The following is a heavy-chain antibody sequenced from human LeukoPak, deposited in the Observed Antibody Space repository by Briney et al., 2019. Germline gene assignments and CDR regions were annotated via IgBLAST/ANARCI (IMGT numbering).Heavy chain of an antibody. CDR1: GGTFSSYA. J-gene: IGHJ6*02. V-gene: IGHV1-69*01. D-gene: IGHD2-2*01. CDR2: IIPIFGTA. Sequence: SVKVSCKASGGTFSSYAISWVRQAPGQGLEWMGGIIPIFGTANYAQQFQGRVTITADESTSTAYMELSSLRSEDTAVYYCARSYCSSTSCYPYYYYYGMDVWGQGTTVTVSS. CDR3: ARSYCSSTSCYPYYYYYGMDV.